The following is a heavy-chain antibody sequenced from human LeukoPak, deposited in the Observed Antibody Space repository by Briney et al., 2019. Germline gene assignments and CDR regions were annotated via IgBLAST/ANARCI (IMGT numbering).Heavy chain of an antibody. CDR1: GGSISSYY. CDR2: IYYSGSI. V-gene: IGHV4-59*01. CDR3: ARDKKDYYDSSGYYYFAFDI. J-gene: IGHJ3*02. D-gene: IGHD3-22*01. Sequence: SETLSLTCTASGGSISSYYWSWIRQPPGKGLEWIGYIYYSGSINYNPSLKSRVTISVDTSKNQFSLKLSSVTAADTAVYYCARDKKDYYDSSGYYYFAFDIWGQGTMVNVSS.